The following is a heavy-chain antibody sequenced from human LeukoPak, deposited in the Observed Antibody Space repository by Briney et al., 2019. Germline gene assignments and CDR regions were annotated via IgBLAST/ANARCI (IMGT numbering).Heavy chain of an antibody. CDR3: ARRSEFGVLYYMDV. J-gene: IGHJ6*03. CDR2: ISGSSGTI. D-gene: IGHD3-16*01. V-gene: IGHV3-48*01. Sequence: PGGSLRLSCAASGFPLSSYSINWVRQAPGKGLEWVSYISGSSGTIYYADSVKGRFTISRDNAKNSLYLQMNSLRAEDTAVYYCARRSEFGVLYYMDVWGKGTTVTVSS. CDR1: GFPLSSYS.